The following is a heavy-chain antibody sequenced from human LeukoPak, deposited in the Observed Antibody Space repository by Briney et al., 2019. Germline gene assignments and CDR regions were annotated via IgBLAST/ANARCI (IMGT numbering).Heavy chain of an antibody. CDR2: IYPGDFDT. V-gene: IGHV5-51*01. CDR3: ARGGRSSGWYDY. CDR1: GYSFASYW. Sequence: GESLKISCEGYGYSFASYWIGWVRQMPGKGLGWMGIIYPGDFDTRYSPSFQGQVTISADKSISTAYLQWSSLKASDTAMYYCARGGRSSGWYDYWGQGTLVTVSS. D-gene: IGHD6-13*01. J-gene: IGHJ4*02.